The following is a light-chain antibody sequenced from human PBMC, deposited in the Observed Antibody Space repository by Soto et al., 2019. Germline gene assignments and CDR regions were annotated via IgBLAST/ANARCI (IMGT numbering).Light chain of an antibody. V-gene: IGLV2-23*02. CDR2: EVT. CDR3: CSYAGSSTSVL. Sequence: QSVLTQPASVSGSPGQSITISCTGTTGDVGSYNLVSWYQQHPGKAPKLIIYEVTKRPSGVSNRFSGSPSGNTASLTISGLQAEDEADYYCCSYAGSSTSVLFGGGTKVTVL. CDR1: TGDVGSYNL. J-gene: IGLJ2*01.